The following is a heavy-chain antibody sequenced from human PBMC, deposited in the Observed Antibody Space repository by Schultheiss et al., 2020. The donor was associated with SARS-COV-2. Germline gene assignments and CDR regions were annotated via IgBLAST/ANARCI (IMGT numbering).Heavy chain of an antibody. CDR2: INHSGST. V-gene: IGHV4-34*01. J-gene: IGHJ4*02. CDR1: GFTFSSYA. Sequence: GSLRLSCAASGFTFSSYAMSWVRQAPGKGLEWIGEINHSGSTNYNPSLKSRVTISVDTSKNQFSLKLSSVTAADTAVYYCARGLIAAAKYYFDYWGQGTLVTVSS. CDR3: ARGLIAAAKYYFDY. D-gene: IGHD6-13*01.